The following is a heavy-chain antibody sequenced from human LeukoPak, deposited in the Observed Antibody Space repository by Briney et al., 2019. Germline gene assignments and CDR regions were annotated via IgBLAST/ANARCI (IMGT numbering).Heavy chain of an antibody. D-gene: IGHD6-19*01. J-gene: IGHJ4*02. V-gene: IGHV3-7*01. Sequence: GGSLRLSCVASGFTFSSYWMTWVRQAPGKGLEWLANIKEDGSIQYYLDSVRGRFTISRDNAKTSVYLQLDSLRANDTAVYYCARDVWTGVAVSDYWGQGTLVTVSS. CDR2: IKEDGSIQ. CDR3: ARDVWTGVAVSDY. CDR1: GFTFSSYW.